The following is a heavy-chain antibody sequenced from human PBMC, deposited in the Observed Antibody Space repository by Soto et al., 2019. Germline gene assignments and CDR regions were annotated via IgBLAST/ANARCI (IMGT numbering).Heavy chain of an antibody. V-gene: IGHV4-31*03. CDR3: ARLSSLYYNSDYGGYYFDY. Sequence: QVQLQESGPGLVKPSQTLSLTCTVSGGSIRGGDYYWSWIRQHPGKGLEWIGYIFYSGNSFYNPSLKSGVTISVDTSKNQFSLQLSSVTAGDTAIYYCARLSSLYYNSDYGGYYFDYWGQGTLVSVSS. D-gene: IGHD3-10*01. CDR1: GGSIRGGDYY. CDR2: IFYSGNS. J-gene: IGHJ4*02.